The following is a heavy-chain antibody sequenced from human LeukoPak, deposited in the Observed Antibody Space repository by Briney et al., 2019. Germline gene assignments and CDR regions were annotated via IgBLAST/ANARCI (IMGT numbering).Heavy chain of an antibody. CDR2: IYSGDTT. D-gene: IGHD3-10*01. CDR1: GFTVSTNY. J-gene: IGHJ4*02. CDR3: ASILRSSSGYYFDY. V-gene: IGHV3-66*01. Sequence: GGSLRLSGAASGFTVSTNYMSWVRQAPGKGLEWVSVIYSGDTTFYADSVRGKFTISRDNSKNTLYLQMNSLRAEDTAVYYCASILRSSSGYYFDYWGQGTLVTVSS.